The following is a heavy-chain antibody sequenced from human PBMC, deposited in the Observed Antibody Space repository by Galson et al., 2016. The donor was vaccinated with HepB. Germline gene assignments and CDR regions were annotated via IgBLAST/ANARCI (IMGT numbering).Heavy chain of an antibody. CDR1: GCSIGRNTYY. Sequence: SETLSLTCSLSGCSIGRNTYYWGWIRQPPGKGLEWIGSLFYTGTTFYNPSPKSRVAISVDPSKSQFSLNLNSVTAADTAFYYLARREDGYSSAYHFDYWGRGTLVTVSS. D-gene: IGHD5-24*01. CDR2: LFYTGTT. J-gene: IGHJ4*02. V-gene: IGHV4-39*01. CDR3: ARREDGYSSAYHFDY.